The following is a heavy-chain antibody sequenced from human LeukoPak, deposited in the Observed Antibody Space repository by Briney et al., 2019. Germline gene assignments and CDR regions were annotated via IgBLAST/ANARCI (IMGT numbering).Heavy chain of an antibody. CDR3: ARDGCGGHNDF. V-gene: IGHV3-7*01. J-gene: IGHJ4*02. CDR2: IREDGGHT. CDR1: GFTFSSYW. Sequence: GGSLRLSCAASGFTFSSYWMSWVRQAPGKGLEWVANIREDGGHTNYVDSVKGRFTISRDNAKNSLFLQMDGLRVDDTAVYFCARDGCGGHNDFWGQGTLITVSS. D-gene: IGHD2-21*01.